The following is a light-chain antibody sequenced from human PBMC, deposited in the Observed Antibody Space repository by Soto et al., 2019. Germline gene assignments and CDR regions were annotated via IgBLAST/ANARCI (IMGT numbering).Light chain of an antibody. CDR2: GAS. V-gene: IGKV3-20*01. Sequence: EIVLTQSPGTLPLSPGERATLSCGASQSVNSNYLAWYQQKPGQAPRLLIYGASSRATGIPDRSSGSGSGTDFTLTISRLEPEDFAVYYCQQYGYSLAFGGGTKVEIK. J-gene: IGKJ4*01. CDR1: QSVNSNY. CDR3: QQYGYSLA.